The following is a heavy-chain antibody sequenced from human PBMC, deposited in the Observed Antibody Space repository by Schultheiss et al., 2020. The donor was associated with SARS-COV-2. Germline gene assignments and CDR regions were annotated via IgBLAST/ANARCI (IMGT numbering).Heavy chain of an antibody. V-gene: IGHV3-53*01. CDR3: VRGGALFTSSWYDI. J-gene: IGHJ5*01. CDR2: INSGVST. Sequence: GGSLRLSCAASGFTVSSNFMSWVRQAPGKGPEWVSLINSGVSTYYADSVKGRFAISRDNSKNMVYLQMNNLSAEDTAVYFCVRGGALFTSSWYDIWGHGTLVTVSS. CDR1: GFTVSSNF. D-gene: IGHD2-2*01.